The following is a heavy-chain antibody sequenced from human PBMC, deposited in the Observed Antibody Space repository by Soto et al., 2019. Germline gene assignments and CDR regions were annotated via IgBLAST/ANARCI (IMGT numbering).Heavy chain of an antibody. D-gene: IGHD3-16*01. Sequence: QVQLVQSGAEVRKPGASVKVSCKASGHTLASYDINWVRQATGQGLEWMGWMTPDSGDTGYAQKFQGRVTMTWDTSITTAYMELSSLRSDDTAVYYGARDTFYGWFDSWGHANLVTVSS. CDR3: ARDTFYGWFDS. V-gene: IGHV1-8*01. J-gene: IGHJ5*01. CDR2: MTPDSGDT. CDR1: GHTLASYD.